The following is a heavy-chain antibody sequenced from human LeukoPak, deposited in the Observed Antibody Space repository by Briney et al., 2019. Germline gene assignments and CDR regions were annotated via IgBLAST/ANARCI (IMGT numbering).Heavy chain of an antibody. V-gene: IGHV1-3*01. CDR2: INAGNGNT. J-gene: IGHJ4*02. CDR1: GYTFTSYA. D-gene: IGHD2-2*01. CDR3: ARGGVDVVVPAAILYDD. Sequence: ASVKGSCKASGYTFTSYAMHWVRQAPGQRLEWMGWINAGNGNTKYSQKFQGRVTITRDTSASAAYMELSTLRSEDTAVYYCARGGVDVVVPAAILYDDWGQGTLVTVSS.